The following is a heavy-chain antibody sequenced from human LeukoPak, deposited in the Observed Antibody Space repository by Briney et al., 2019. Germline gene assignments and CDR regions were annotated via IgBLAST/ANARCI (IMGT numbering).Heavy chain of an antibody. CDR3: ARGVYYYDSSGYYGFDY. CDR1: GGSFSGYY. V-gene: IGHV4-34*01. Sequence: SETLSLTCAAYGGSFSGYYWSWIRQPPGKGLEWIGEINHSGSTNYNPSLKSRVTISVDTSKNQFSLKLSSVTAADTAVYYCARGVYYYDSSGYYGFDYWGQGTLVTVSS. D-gene: IGHD3-22*01. CDR2: INHSGST. J-gene: IGHJ4*02.